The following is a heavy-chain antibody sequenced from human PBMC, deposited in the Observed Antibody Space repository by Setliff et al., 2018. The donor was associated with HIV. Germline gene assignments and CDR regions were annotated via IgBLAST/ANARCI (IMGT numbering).Heavy chain of an antibody. D-gene: IGHD3-10*01. CDR2: IHHSGST. CDR1: GDPISSSY. J-gene: IGHJ4*02. V-gene: IGHV4-59*08. Sequence: SETLSLTCTVSGDPISSSYWSWIRQPPGKGLEWIGYIHHSGSTNYNPSHRSRLTLSLDTSRSRLSLRAASLTAADTAIYYCVRHRGQLLRWAFDSWGQGILVTVSS. CDR3: VRHRGQLLRWAFDS.